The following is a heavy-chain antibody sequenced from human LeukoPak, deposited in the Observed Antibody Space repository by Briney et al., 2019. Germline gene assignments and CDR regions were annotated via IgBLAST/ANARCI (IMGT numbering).Heavy chain of an antibody. CDR1: GGSISSGGYS. J-gene: IGHJ5*02. V-gene: IGHV4-30-4*07. Sequence: MASATLSLTCTVSGGSISSGGYSWSWIRQPPGKGLEWIGYISYSGSTYYNPSLKSRVTMSLDTSKNQFSLKLSSVTDADTAVYYCARGIYDYVWGSYRFRYNWFDPWGQGTLVTVSS. CDR3: ARGIYDYVWGSYRFRYNWFDP. D-gene: IGHD3-16*02. CDR2: ISYSGST.